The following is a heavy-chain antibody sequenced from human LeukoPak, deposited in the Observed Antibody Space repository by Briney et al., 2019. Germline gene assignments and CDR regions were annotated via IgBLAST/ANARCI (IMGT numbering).Heavy chain of an antibody. Sequence: GGSLRLSCAASGFTFSNYNMNWVRQAPGKGLEWVTSITSTSSYIYYADSVKGRFTISRDNAGNSLYLQMNSLRAEDTAVYYCARDPYSGSYGDYYYYYMDVWGKGTTVTISS. D-gene: IGHD1-26*01. J-gene: IGHJ6*03. CDR3: ARDPYSGSYGDYYYYYMDV. CDR1: GFTFSNYN. CDR2: ITSTSSYI. V-gene: IGHV3-21*01.